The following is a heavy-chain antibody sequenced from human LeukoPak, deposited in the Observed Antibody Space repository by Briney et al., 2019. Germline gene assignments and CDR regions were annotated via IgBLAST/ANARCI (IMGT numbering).Heavy chain of an antibody. CDR1: GGSFSGYY. Sequence: SETLSLTCAVYGGSFSGYYWSWIRQPPGKGLEWIGEINHSGSTNYNPSLKSRVTISVDTSKNQFSLKVRSVTAADTAVYYCARVEYSSNLCWFDPWGQGTLVTVSS. CDR3: ARVEYSSNLCWFDP. V-gene: IGHV4-34*01. J-gene: IGHJ5*02. D-gene: IGHD6-19*01. CDR2: INHSGST.